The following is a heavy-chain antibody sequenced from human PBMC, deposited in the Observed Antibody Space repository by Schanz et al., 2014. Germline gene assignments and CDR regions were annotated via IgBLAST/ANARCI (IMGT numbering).Heavy chain of an antibody. J-gene: IGHJ4*02. CDR3: ARDGEAAAGCDY. CDR2: ISVYHGHT. Sequence: QVQLVQSGGEVKKPGASATVSCKASGYTFNNHGISWVRQAPGQGLEWMGWISVYHGHTNYAEKVHGRVTMTTDTSTSTVYMELSSLRSEDTAVYYCARDGEAAAGCDYGGQGSLVTVSS. D-gene: IGHD6-13*01. CDR1: GYTFNNHG. V-gene: IGHV1-18*01.